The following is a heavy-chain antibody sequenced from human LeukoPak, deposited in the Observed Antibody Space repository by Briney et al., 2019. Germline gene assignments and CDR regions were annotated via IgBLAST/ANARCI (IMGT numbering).Heavy chain of an antibody. CDR1: GYTFTSYG. V-gene: IGHV1-69*13. D-gene: IGHD3-10*01. CDR3: ARSPGPGDAFDI. CDR2: IIPIFGTA. Sequence: GASVKVSCKASGYTFTSYGISWVRQAPGQGLEWMGGIIPIFGTANYAQKFQGRVTITADESTSTAYMELSSLRSEDTAVYYCARSPGPGDAFDIWGQGTMVTVSS. J-gene: IGHJ3*02.